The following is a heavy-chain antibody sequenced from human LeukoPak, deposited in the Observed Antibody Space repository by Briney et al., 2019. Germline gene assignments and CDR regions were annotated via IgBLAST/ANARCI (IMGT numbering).Heavy chain of an antibody. CDR2: ISTYNGDT. CDR3: ARRGSVDTPMSNWEWWY. J-gene: IGHJ4*02. V-gene: IGHV1-18*01. D-gene: IGHD5-18*01. CDR1: GYSFTTYG. Sequence: ASVKVSCKASGYSFTTYGISRLRQSPGQGLEWMRWISTYNGDTNYPQTFQGRATLTTDTFMSTVYMELRSLRSDDTAVYYCARRGSVDTPMSNWEWWYWGQGTLVTVSS.